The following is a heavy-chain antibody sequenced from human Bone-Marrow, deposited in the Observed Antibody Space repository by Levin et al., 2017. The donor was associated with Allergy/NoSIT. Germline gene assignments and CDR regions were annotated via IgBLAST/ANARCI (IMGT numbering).Heavy chain of an antibody. J-gene: IGHJ5*01. D-gene: IGHD2-8*01. CDR2: IYYGGKS. V-gene: IGHV4-31*03. CDR3: ARVNSNGSFDS. Sequence: SETLSLTCSVSGGSISTGTYYWSWIRQHPGKGLEWIGYIYYGGKSYYNPSLKTRVTISADTPQNQVSLRLNSVTAADTAGYYCARVNSNGSFDSWGQGTLVIVSS. CDR1: GGSISTGTYY.